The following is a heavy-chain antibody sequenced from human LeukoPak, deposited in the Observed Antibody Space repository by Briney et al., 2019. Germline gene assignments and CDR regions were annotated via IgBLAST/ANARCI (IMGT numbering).Heavy chain of an antibody. Sequence: QSGGSLRLSCAASGFTFSDSAVHSVRQASGKGLEWVGRIRGKANSYATAYVESVKGRFTISRDDSENTAYLQMNSLKAEDTAVYFCTRLSEYASSVYFDYWGQGTLVTVSS. CDR1: GFTFSDSA. CDR2: IRGKANSYAT. CDR3: TRLSEYASSVYFDY. V-gene: IGHV3-73*01. D-gene: IGHD6-13*01. J-gene: IGHJ4*02.